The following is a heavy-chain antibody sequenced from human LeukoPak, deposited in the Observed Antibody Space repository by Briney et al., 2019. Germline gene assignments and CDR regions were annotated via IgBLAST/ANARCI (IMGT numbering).Heavy chain of an antibody. J-gene: IGHJ4*02. CDR2: INHNGNVN. D-gene: IGHD2-2*01. CDR1: GFTFSSYW. CDR3: ARRVVVPAAPYYFDY. V-gene: IGHV3-7*01. Sequence: GGSLRLSCAASGFTFSSYWMNWARQAPGKGLEWVASINHNGNVNYYVDSVKGRFTISRDNAKNTLYLQMNSLRAEDTAVYYCARRVVVPAAPYYFDYWGQGTLVTVSS.